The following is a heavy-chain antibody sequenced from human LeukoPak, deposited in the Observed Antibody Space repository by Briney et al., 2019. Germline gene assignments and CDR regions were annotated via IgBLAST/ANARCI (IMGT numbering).Heavy chain of an antibody. Sequence: SQTLSLTCTVSGGSINSGDYYWSWIRQPPGKGLEWIGYIYYSGSTYYNPTLKSRVTISVDTSKNQFSLKLRSVTAADTAVYYCAREVGGDSDYYWGQGTLVTVSS. CDR2: IYYSGST. CDR3: AREVGGDSDYY. CDR1: GGSINSGDYY. D-gene: IGHD3-16*01. V-gene: IGHV4-30-4*01. J-gene: IGHJ4*02.